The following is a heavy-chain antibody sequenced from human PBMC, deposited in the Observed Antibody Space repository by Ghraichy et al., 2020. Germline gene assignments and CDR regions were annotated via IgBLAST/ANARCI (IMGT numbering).Heavy chain of an antibody. CDR3: ARLNFIPR. CDR2: IYYSGST. J-gene: IGHJ6*02. D-gene: IGHD3-16*02. Sequence: SETLSLTCTVSGGSISSSSYYWGWIRQPPGKGLEWIGSIYYSGSTYYNPSLKSRVTISVDTSKNQFSLKLSSVTAADTAVYYCARLNFIPRWGQGTTVTVSS. V-gene: IGHV4-39*01. CDR1: GGSISSSSYY.